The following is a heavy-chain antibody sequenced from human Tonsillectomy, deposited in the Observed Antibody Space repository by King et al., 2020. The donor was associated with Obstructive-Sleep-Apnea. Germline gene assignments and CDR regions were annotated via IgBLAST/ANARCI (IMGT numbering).Heavy chain of an antibody. V-gene: IGHV4-34*01. CDR2: INHSGST. D-gene: IGHD6-19*01. J-gene: IGHJ4*02. CDR1: GGSFSGYY. CDR3: ARVPVPGIAVAATGGFDY. Sequence: VQLQQWGAGLLKPSETLSLTCAVYGGSFSGYYWSWIRQPPGKGLEWIGEINHSGSTNYNPSLKSRVTISVDTSKNQFSLKLSSVTAADTAVYYCARVPVPGIAVAATGGFDYWGQGTLVTVSS.